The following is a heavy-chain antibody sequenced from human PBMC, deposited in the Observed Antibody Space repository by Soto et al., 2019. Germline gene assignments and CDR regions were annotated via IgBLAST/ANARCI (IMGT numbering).Heavy chain of an antibody. D-gene: IGHD2-15*01. CDR3: ARDNDHKDGPEYFQH. V-gene: IGHV4-59*01. CDR1: GGSISSYY. CDR2: IYYSGST. Sequence: SETLSLTCTVSGGSISSYYWSWIRQPPGKGLEWIGYIYYSGSTNYNPSLKSRVTISVDTSKNQFSLKLSSVTAADTAVYYCARDNDHKDGPEYFQHWGQGTLVTVSS. J-gene: IGHJ1*01.